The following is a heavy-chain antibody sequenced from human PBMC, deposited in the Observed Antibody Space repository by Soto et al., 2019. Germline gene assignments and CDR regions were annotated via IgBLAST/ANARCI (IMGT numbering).Heavy chain of an antibody. D-gene: IGHD6-19*01. V-gene: IGHV1-69*02. CDR2: IIPILGIA. J-gene: IGHJ4*02. CDR1: GGTFSSYT. Sequence: QVQLVQSGAEVKKPGSSVKVSCKASGGTFSSYTISWVRQAPGQGLEWMGRIIPILGIANYAQTFQGRVTITADNSTSTAYLELSSLRSEDTAVYYCASDLGLYRQLDLPRGFDYWGQGTLVTVSS. CDR3: ASDLGLYRQLDLPRGFDY.